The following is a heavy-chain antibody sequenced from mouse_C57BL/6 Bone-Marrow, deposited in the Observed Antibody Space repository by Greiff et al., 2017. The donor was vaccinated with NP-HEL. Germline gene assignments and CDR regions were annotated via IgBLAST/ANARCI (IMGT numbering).Heavy chain of an antibody. CDR3: ARWGRNYGYDVGLNY. CDR1: GYAFSSSW. V-gene: IGHV1-82*01. J-gene: IGHJ2*01. CDR2: IYPGDGDT. D-gene: IGHD2-2*01. Sequence: VQLQQSGPELVKPGASVKISCKASGYAFSSSWMNWVKQRPGKGLEWIGRIYPGDGDTNYNGKFKGKATLTADKSSSTAYMQLSSLTSEDSAVYFCARWGRNYGYDVGLNYWGQGTTLTVSS.